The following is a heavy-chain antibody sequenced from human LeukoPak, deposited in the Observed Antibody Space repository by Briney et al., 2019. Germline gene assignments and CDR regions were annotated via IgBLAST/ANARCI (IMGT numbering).Heavy chain of an antibody. Sequence: PGGSLRLSCAASGFSLSGYWMSWVRQAPGKGLEWVANIKQDGSDKYYMESVKGRFTISRDNAKNSLYLQMNSLRAEDTAVYYCARNMVVAATVGFDYWGQGTLVTVSS. D-gene: IGHD2-15*01. CDR2: IKQDGSDK. CDR1: GFSLSGYW. V-gene: IGHV3-7*04. J-gene: IGHJ4*02. CDR3: ARNMVVAATVGFDY.